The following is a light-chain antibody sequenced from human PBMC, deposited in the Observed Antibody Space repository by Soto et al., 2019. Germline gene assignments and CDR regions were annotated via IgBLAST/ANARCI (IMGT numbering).Light chain of an antibody. CDR1: SSDVGGYNY. J-gene: IGLJ1*01. V-gene: IGLV2-14*01. CDR3: TSYTSSSLYV. Sequence: QSVLTQPASVSGSPGQSITISCTGTSSDVGGYNYVSWYQQPPGKAPKLMIYDVSDRPSGVSNRFCGSKSGNTASLTISGLQAEDEADYYCTSYTSSSLYVFGTGTKVTVL. CDR2: DVS.